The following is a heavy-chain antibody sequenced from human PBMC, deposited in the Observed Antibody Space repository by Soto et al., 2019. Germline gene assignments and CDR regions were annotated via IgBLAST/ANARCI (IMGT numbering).Heavy chain of an antibody. CDR1: GYTFTGYY. D-gene: IGHD6-19*01. CDR2: INPNSGGT. J-gene: IGHJ3*02. V-gene: IGHV1-2*04. Sequence: ASVKVSCKASGYTFTGYYMHWVRQAPGQGLEWMGWINPNSGGTNYAQKFQGWVTMTRDTSISTAYMELSRLRSDDTAVYYCARALMSKQWLPQVDAFDIWGQGTMVTVSS. CDR3: ARALMSKQWLPQVDAFDI.